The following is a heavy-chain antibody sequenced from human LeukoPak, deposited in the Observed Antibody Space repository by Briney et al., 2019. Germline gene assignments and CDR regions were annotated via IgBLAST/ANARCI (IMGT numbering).Heavy chain of an antibody. CDR2: FHHSGST. Sequence: SETLSLTCTVSGGSISSSSYYWGWIRQPPGKGLEWIGSFHHSGSTPYNPSLNSRVSISVDTSKNQLSLKLSSVTAADTAVYYCARREGYNFDYWGQGTLVTVSS. J-gene: IGHJ4*02. CDR3: ARREGYNFDY. D-gene: IGHD5-24*01. CDR1: GGSISSSSYY. V-gene: IGHV4-39*07.